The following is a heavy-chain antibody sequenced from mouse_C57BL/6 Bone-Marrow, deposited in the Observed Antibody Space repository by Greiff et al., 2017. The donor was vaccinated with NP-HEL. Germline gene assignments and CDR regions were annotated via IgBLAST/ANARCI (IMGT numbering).Heavy chain of an antibody. CDR2: ISNGGGST. CDR3: ARKDYPYWYFDV. Sequence: EVHLVESGGGLVQPGGSLKLSCAASGFTFSDYYMYWVRQTPEKRLEWVAYISNGGGSTYYPDTVKGRFTISRDNAKNTLYLQMSRLKSEDTAMYYCARKDYPYWYFDVWGTGTTVTVSS. D-gene: IGHD5-5*01. V-gene: IGHV5-12*01. J-gene: IGHJ1*03. CDR1: GFTFSDYY.